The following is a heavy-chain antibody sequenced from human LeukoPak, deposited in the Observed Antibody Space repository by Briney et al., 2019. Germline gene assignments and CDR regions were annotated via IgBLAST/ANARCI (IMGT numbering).Heavy chain of an antibody. V-gene: IGHV3-7*01. D-gene: IGHD6-19*01. CDR3: VRIKGAVAGYFDY. CDR1: GFTFGDFW. Sequence: GGSLRLSCAPSGFTFGDFWMSWVRQAPGKGLEWVANIKHDGSEKYYVDPVKGRFTISRDNAKDSLYLQMYSLRAEDTALYYCVRIKGAVAGYFDYWGQGTLVTVSS. CDR2: IKHDGSEK. J-gene: IGHJ4*02.